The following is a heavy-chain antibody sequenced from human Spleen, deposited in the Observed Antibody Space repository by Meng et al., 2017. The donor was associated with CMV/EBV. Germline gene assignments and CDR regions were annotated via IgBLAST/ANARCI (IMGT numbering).Heavy chain of an antibody. J-gene: IGHJ4*02. CDR3: ARSTGREGIFQGYFDY. CDR1: LSLRTSGVG. D-gene: IGHD1-1*01. V-gene: IGHV2-5*01. Sequence: LSLRTSGVGVGCIRQAPGKALEWLAIIYWNDDKTYSPSLKSRLTITKDSSKNQVVLTMTNMDPVDTGTYYCARSTGREGIFQGYFDYWGQGTLVTVSS. CDR2: IYWNDDK.